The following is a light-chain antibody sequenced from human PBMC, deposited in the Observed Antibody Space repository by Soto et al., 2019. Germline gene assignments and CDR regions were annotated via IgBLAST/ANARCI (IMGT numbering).Light chain of an antibody. CDR2: AAS. CDR1: QGVLSS. V-gene: IGKV1-9*01. J-gene: IGKJ5*01. CDR3: QQLHGYPIT. Sequence: ILLTQSASSLSASVGDGVTIXCRASQGVLSSLACYQQKPGEARKLLFYAASNFQSGGPSRFSGSGSATHFTPPISSLQPEDFATYYGQQLHGYPITFGQGTRLEIK.